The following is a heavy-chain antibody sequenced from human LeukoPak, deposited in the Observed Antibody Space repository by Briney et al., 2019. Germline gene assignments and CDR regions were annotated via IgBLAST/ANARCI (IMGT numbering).Heavy chain of an antibody. Sequence: PGGSLRLSCVASGFSFSDYYMSWIRQAPGKGLEWVSYISSSSSTIYYADSVKGRFTISRDNAMNSLYLQMNGLRAEDTAVYYCASTGIVGAPRRFDYWGQGTLVTVSS. CDR2: ISSSSSTI. D-gene: IGHD1-26*01. V-gene: IGHV3-11*04. J-gene: IGHJ4*02. CDR3: ASTGIVGAPRRFDY. CDR1: GFSFSDYY.